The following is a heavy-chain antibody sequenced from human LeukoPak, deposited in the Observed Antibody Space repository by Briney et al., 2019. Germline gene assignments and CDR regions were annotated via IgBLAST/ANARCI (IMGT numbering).Heavy chain of an antibody. CDR1: GVSISSGSYY. CDR2: IYYSGST. D-gene: IGHD1-26*01. J-gene: IGHJ5*02. V-gene: IGHV4-39*01. CDR3: ARQEGSYYVWWFDP. Sequence: SETLSLTCTVSGVSISSGSYYWGWIRQPPGKGLEWIGSIYYSGSTYYNPSLKSRVTISVDTSKNQFSLKLSSVTAADTAVYYCARQEGSYYVWWFDPWGQGTLVTVSS.